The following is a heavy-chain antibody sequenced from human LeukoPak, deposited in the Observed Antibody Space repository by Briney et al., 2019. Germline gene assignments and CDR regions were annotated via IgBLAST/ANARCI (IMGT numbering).Heavy chain of an antibody. D-gene: IGHD7-27*01. Sequence: GGSLRLSCVASGFTFSSYAMSWVRQAPGKGLECISTINNSGADTYYADSVKGRFTISRDNSKNTLYLQMDSLRAEDTAIYYCAKDRGTWGAFDIWGQGTMVTVSS. CDR1: GFTFSSYA. CDR2: INNSGADT. V-gene: IGHV3-23*01. J-gene: IGHJ3*02. CDR3: AKDRGTWGAFDI.